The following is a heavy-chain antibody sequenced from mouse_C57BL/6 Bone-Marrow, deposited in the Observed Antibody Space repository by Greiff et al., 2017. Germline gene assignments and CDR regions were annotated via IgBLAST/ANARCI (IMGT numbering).Heavy chain of an antibody. J-gene: IGHJ2*01. CDR1: GYTFTSYW. CDR3: ASGPYFDY. V-gene: IGHV1-61*01. CDR2: IYPSDSET. Sequence: QVQLQQPGAELVRPGSSVKLSCKASGYTFTSYWMDWVKQRPGQGLEWIGNIYPSDSETHYNQKFKDKATLTVDKSSRTAYMQLSSLTSEDSAVYYCASGPYFDYWGQGTTLTVSS.